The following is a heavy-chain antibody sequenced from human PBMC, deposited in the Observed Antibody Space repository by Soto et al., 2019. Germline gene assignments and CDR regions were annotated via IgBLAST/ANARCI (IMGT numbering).Heavy chain of an antibody. CDR3: AKEKKGVYFDWLYSLDY. J-gene: IGHJ4*02. CDR1: GFTFSSYW. D-gene: IGHD3-9*01. V-gene: IGHV3-74*01. CDR2: INSDGSST. Sequence: GGSLRLSCAASGFTFSSYWMHWVRQAPGKGLVWVSRINSDGSSTSYEDSVKGRFTISRDNAKNTLYLQMNSLRAEDTAVYYCAKEKKGVYFDWLYSLDYWGQGTLVTVSS.